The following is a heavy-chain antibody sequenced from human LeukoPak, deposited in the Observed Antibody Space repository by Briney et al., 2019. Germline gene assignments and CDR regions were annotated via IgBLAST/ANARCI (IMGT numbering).Heavy chain of an antibody. Sequence: GGPLRLSCAASGFTFSSYAMSWVRQAPGKGLEWVSAISGSGGSTYYADSVKGRFTISRDKSKNTLYLQMNSLRAEDTAVYYCAKGIAAADFNWFDPWGQGTPVTVSS. CDR1: GFTFSSYA. V-gene: IGHV3-23*01. CDR2: ISGSGGST. J-gene: IGHJ5*02. CDR3: AKGIAAADFNWFDP. D-gene: IGHD6-13*01.